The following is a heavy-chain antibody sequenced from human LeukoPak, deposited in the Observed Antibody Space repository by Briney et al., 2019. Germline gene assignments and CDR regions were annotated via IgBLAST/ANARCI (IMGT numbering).Heavy chain of an antibody. V-gene: IGHV1-3*01. CDR2: INAGNGNT. CDR1: GYTFTSYA. D-gene: IGHD6-13*01. CDR3: ARDLIRSSSWYPDDAFDI. J-gene: IGHJ3*02. Sequence: ASVKVSCKASGYTFTSYAMHWVRQAPGQRLEWMGWINAGNGNTKYSQKFQGRVTITRDTSASTAYMELSSLRSEDTAVYYCARDLIRSSSWYPDDAFDIWGQGTMVTVSS.